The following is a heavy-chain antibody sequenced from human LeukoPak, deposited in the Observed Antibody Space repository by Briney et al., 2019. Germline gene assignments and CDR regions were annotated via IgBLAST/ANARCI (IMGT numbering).Heavy chain of an antibody. J-gene: IGHJ4*02. D-gene: IGHD6-19*01. V-gene: IGHV4-59*01. CDR2: IYYSGGT. Sequence: PSETLSLTCTVSGGSISSYYWSWIRQPPGKGLEWIGYIYYSGGTNYNPSLKSRVTISVDTSKNQFSLKLSSVTAADTAVYYCAGPGIAVAGTRWGQGTLVTVSS. CDR3: AGPGIAVAGTR. CDR1: GGSISSYY.